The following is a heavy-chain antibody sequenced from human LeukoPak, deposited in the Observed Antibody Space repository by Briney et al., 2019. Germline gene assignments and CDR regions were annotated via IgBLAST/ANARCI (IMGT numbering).Heavy chain of an antibody. J-gene: IGHJ6*04. D-gene: IGHD3-16*01. CDR2: ISSRSTYI. CDR3: AKSTRAVMAMMDV. Sequence: SGGSLRLSCAASGVTFSSYSMNWVRQAPGKGLEWVSSISSRSTYIYYADSVEGRFTISRDNAKNSLYLQMNSLRAEDTAVYFCAKSTRAVMAMMDVWGKGTTVTVSS. V-gene: IGHV3-21*01. CDR1: GVTFSSYS.